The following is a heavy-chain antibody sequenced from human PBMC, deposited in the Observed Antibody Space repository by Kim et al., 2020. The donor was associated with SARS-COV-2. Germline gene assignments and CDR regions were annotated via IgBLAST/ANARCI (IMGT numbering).Heavy chain of an antibody. V-gene: IGHV3-30*18. J-gene: IGHJ4*02. CDR3: AKGKITMVRGPRDPGDY. CDR1: GFTFSSYG. D-gene: IGHD3-10*01. Sequence: GGSLRLSCAASGFTFSSYGMHWVRQAPGKGLEWVAVISYDGSNKYYADSVKGRFTISRDNSKNTLYLQMNSLRAEDTAVYYCAKGKITMVRGPRDPGDYWGQGTLVTVSS. CDR2: ISYDGSNK.